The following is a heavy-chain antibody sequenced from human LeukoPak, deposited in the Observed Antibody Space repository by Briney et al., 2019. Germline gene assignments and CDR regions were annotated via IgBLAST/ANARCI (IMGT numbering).Heavy chain of an antibody. CDR3: IVFGDSNH. Sequence: GGSLRLSCAASGFTFSSYSMNWVRQAPGKGLEWVSSISSSSSYIYYADSVKGRFTISRDNAKNSLYLQINSLRVEDTAVYYCIVFGDSNHWGQGTLVTVSS. CDR1: GFTFSSYS. J-gene: IGHJ5*02. V-gene: IGHV3-21*04. CDR2: ISSSSSYI. D-gene: IGHD4-17*01.